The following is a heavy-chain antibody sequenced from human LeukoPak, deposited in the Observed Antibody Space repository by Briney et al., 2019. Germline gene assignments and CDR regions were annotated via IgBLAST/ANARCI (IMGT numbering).Heavy chain of an antibody. CDR1: GFTFSSYA. CDR3: AKVGGLLTPYYYMDV. V-gene: IGHV3-23*01. Sequence: PGGSLRLSCAASGFTFSSYAMGWVRQAPGKGLEWVSAISGSGSSTYYADSLKGRFTISRDNSKNTLYLQMNSLRAEDTAVYYCAKVGGLLTPYYYMDVWGKGTTVTVSS. CDR2: ISGSGSST. J-gene: IGHJ6*03. D-gene: IGHD1-26*01.